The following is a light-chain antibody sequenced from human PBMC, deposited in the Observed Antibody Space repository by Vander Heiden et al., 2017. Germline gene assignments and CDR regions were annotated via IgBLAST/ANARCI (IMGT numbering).Light chain of an antibody. Sequence: SYVLTQPPSVSVAPGQTARITCGGNNIGSKSVHWYQQKPGQAPVLVVYDDSDWPSGIPERFSGSNSGNTATLTISRVEAGDEADYYCQVWDSSSDHYVVFGGGTKLTVL. V-gene: IGLV3-21*02. CDR2: DDS. J-gene: IGLJ2*01. CDR3: QVWDSSSDHYVV. CDR1: NIGSKS.